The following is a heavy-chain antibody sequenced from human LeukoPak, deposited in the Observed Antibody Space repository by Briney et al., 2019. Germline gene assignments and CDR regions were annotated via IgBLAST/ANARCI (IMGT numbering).Heavy chain of an antibody. CDR1: GFTFSSYG. V-gene: IGHV3-30*18. D-gene: IGHD3-22*01. CDR3: AKDWFPGVTWLLRSIDAFDI. CDR2: ISYDGSNK. J-gene: IGHJ3*02. Sequence: GGSLRLSCAASGFTFSSYGMHWVRQAPGKGLEWVAVISYDGSNKYYADSVKGRFTISRDNSKNTLYLQMNSLRVEDTAVYYCAKDWFPGVTWLLRSIDAFDIWGQGTMVTVSS.